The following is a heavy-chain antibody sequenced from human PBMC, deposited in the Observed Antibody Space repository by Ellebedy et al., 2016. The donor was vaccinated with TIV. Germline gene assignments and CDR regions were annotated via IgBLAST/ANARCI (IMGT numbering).Heavy chain of an antibody. CDR1: GFSFRSYW. V-gene: IGHV3-7*01. J-gene: IGHJ3*01. D-gene: IGHD4-17*01. Sequence: GESLKISCGTSGFSFRSYWMSWVRQAPGKGLEWVANINQGGSERHYVDSVKGRFTISRDNAKNSLYLHMNSLRAEDTAVYYCATDGSYGDYLSPAHAFVFWGQGTTVTVSS. CDR3: ATDGSYGDYLSPAHAFVF. CDR2: INQGGSER.